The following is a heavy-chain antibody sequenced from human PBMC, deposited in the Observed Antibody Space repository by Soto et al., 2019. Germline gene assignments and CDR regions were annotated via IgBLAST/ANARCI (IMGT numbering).Heavy chain of an antibody. Sequence: EVQLEESGGGLVQPGESLRLSCAASGFTFSYYWMHWVRQAPWKGLVWVSRIHSDGSSTTYADSVKGRFSISRDNARNTVYLQMNSLRAEDTAVYYCARGDRGAFDLWGQGTVLTVSS. CDR1: GFTFSYYW. CDR2: IHSDGSST. V-gene: IGHV3-74*01. J-gene: IGHJ3*01. D-gene: IGHD1-26*01. CDR3: ARGDRGAFDL.